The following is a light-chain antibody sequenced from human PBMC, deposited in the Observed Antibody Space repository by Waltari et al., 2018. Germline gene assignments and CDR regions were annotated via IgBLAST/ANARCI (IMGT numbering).Light chain of an antibody. V-gene: IGKV1-9*01. Sequence: IQLTQSPSSLSASVGDRVTITGRSSQGINTYLAWYQQKLGKAPRLLIYVASTLQSGVPSRFSGSGSGTEFTLTISSLQPEDFATYYCQQVKTYPYTFGQGTKLEIK. CDR3: QQVKTYPYT. CDR1: QGINTY. CDR2: VAS. J-gene: IGKJ2*01.